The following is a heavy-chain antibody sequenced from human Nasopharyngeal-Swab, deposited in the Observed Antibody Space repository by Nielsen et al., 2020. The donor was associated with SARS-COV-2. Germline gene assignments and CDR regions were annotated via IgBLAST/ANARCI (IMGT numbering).Heavy chain of an antibody. CDR3: AKEGATGWFDP. V-gene: IGHV4-59*11. CDR1: GVSITSQY. Sequence: SETLSLTCTVSGVSITSQYWSWIRQPPGSGQEWIGYISHNSGTSYNPSLKSRVTMFMDTSKNQFSLRLRSVTAADTAVYYCAKEGATGWFDPWGQGTLVTVSS. CDR2: ISHNSGT. J-gene: IGHJ5*02.